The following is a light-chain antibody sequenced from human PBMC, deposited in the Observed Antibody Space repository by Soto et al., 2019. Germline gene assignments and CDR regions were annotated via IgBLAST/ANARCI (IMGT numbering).Light chain of an antibody. CDR1: SSDVGGYNY. Sequence: QSVLTQPASVSGSPGQSITISCTGTSSDVGGYNYVSWYQQHPGKAPKLMIYDVSNRPSGVSNRFSGSKSGNTASLTISGLQAEDEADYYCSSYTSSSLHVFGTGTNSPS. CDR2: DVS. CDR3: SSYTSSSLHV. J-gene: IGLJ1*01. V-gene: IGLV2-14*03.